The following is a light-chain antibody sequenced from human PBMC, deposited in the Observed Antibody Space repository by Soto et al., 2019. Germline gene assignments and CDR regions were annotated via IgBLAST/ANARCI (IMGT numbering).Light chain of an antibody. Sequence: EIVMTQSPATLSVSPGERATLSCRASQSVNSNLAWYQQKPGQAPRLLIYGASTRVAGIPARFSGSGSGTEFSLTISSLQSEDFAVYYCQQYGSSPYTFGLGTKVDIK. CDR1: QSVNSN. CDR3: QQYGSSPYT. J-gene: IGKJ2*01. V-gene: IGKV3-15*01. CDR2: GAS.